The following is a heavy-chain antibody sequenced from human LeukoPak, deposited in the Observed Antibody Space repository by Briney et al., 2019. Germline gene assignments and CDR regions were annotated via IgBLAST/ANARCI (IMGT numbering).Heavy chain of an antibody. V-gene: IGHV3-30-3*01. CDR2: ISYDGSNK. J-gene: IGHJ4*02. Sequence: GGSLTLSCAASGYTFSSYAMHWVRQAPGKGLVWVADISYDGSNKYYGHSVKRRFPLSRDNSKNTLYLQMNSLRAEDTAVYYCARDGRYCYFWSGDFDYWGQRTLVTVSS. CDR1: GYTFSSYA. CDR3: ARDGRYCYFWSGDFDY. D-gene: IGHD3-3*01.